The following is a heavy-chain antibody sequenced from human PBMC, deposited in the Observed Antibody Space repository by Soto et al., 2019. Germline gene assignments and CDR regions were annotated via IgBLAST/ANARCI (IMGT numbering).Heavy chain of an antibody. Sequence: ASVKVSCKASGYTFSSYAISWVRQAPGQGLEWMGWIITYNGNTNYAQKLQGRVTMTTDTSTTTAYMDLRSLRSADTAVYYCARTGPPVDYWGQGTLVTVSS. CDR3: ARTGPPVDY. CDR2: IITYNGNT. J-gene: IGHJ4*02. CDR1: GYTFSSYA. V-gene: IGHV1-18*01.